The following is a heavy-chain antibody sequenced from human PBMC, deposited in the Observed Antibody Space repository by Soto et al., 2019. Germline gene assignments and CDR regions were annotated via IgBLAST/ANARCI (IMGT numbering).Heavy chain of an antibody. Sequence: PSETLSLTCTVSGGSISSYYWSWIRQPPGKGLEWIGYIYYSGSTNYNPSLKSRVTISVDTSKNQFSLKLSSVTAADTAVYYCARHIGYSYGGFDYWGQGTLVTVSS. CDR1: GGSISSYY. V-gene: IGHV4-59*08. CDR2: IYYSGST. J-gene: IGHJ4*02. D-gene: IGHD5-18*01. CDR3: ARHIGYSYGGFDY.